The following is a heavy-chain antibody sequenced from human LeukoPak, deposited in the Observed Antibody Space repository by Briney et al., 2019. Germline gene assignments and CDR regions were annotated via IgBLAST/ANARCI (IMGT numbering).Heavy chain of an antibody. D-gene: IGHD6-19*01. V-gene: IGHV3-30-3*01. CDR1: GFTFSRHW. J-gene: IGHJ4*02. Sequence: GGSLRLSCAASGFTFSRHWMHWVRQAPGKGLEWVAVISYDGSNKYYADSVKGRFTISRDNSKNTLYLQMNSLRAEDTAVYYCARDAGYSSGWPEYWGQGTLVTVSS. CDR3: ARDAGYSSGWPEY. CDR2: ISYDGSNK.